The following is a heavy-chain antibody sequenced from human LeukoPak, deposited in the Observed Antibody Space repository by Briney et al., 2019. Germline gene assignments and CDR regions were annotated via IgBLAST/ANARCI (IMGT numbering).Heavy chain of an antibody. V-gene: IGHV4-61*02. CDR3: AREAYDVLTSDWFDP. J-gene: IGHJ5*02. CDR2: IYTSGST. Sequence: SETLSLTCTVSGGSISSSSYYWGWIRQPAGKGLEWIGRIYTSGSTNYNPSLKSRVTISVDTSKNQFSLKLSSVTAADTAMYYCAREAYDVLTSDWFDPWGQGTLVTVSS. D-gene: IGHD3-9*01. CDR1: GGSISSSSYY.